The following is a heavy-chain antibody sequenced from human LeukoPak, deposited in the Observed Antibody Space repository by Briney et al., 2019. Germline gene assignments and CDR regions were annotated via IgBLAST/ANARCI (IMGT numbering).Heavy chain of an antibody. V-gene: IGHV3-33*01. J-gene: IGHJ4*02. CDR2: IWYDGSNK. CDR3: TSRWFGY. CDR1: GFTFSSYG. D-gene: IGHD3-10*01. Sequence: PGRSLRLSCAASGFTFSSYGMHWVRQAPGKGLEWVAVIWYDGSNKYYADSVEGRFTISRDNSKNTLYLQMNSLRVEDTAVYYCTSRWFGYWGQGTLVTVSS.